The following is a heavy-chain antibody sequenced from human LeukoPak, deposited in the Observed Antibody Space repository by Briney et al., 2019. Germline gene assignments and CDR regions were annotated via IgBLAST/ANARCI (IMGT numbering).Heavy chain of an antibody. CDR2: IKSKTDSETT. CDR3: TTGNWGPY. V-gene: IGHV3-15*07. J-gene: IGHJ4*02. Sequence: GGSLRLSCAASGFTFSNAWMNWVRQAPGKGLEWVGRIKSKTDSETTDFGAPVKGRFAISRDDSKNTMYLHMNSLRTEDTAVYYCTTGNWGPYWGQGTLVTVSS. CDR1: GFTFSNAW. D-gene: IGHD7-27*01.